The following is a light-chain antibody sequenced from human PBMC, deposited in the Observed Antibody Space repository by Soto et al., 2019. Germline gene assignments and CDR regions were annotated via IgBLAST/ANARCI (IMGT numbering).Light chain of an antibody. CDR2: RNN. CDR3: TAWDGSLSVWV. J-gene: IGLJ3*02. Sequence: QSVLTQPPSASGTPGQRVTISCSGSSSNIGRNYVYWYQQLPGTAPKLLIYRNNQRPSGVPDRFSGSKYGTSASLAISGLRSEDEADYYCTAWDGSLSVWVFGGGTKLTVL. CDR1: SSNIGRNY. V-gene: IGLV1-47*01.